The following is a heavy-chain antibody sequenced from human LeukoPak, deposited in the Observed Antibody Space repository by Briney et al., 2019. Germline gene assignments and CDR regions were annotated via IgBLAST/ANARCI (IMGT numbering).Heavy chain of an antibody. D-gene: IGHD4-17*01. J-gene: IGHJ4*02. V-gene: IGHV3-53*01. CDR2: IYSGDST. CDR3: ARLTVTTTSDYFDY. CDR1: DLTVSSNY. Sequence: GGSLRLSCAASDLTVSSNYMSWVRQAPGKGLQCVSPIYSGDSTYYADSVKGRFTISRDKSKNTLSLQTNSLRAEDTAVYYCARLTVTTTSDYFDYWGQGTLVTVSP.